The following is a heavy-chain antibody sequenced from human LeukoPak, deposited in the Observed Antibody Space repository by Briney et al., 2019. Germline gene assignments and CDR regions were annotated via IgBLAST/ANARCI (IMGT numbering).Heavy chain of an antibody. CDR1: GGSISGYY. CDR2: VYYSGST. V-gene: IGHV4-59*12. Sequence: SGTLPLTCTVSGGSISGYYWSWIRQPPRKGLEWIGYVYYSGSTNYNPSLKSRVTISVDTSKNQFSLKLSSVTAADTAVYYCAREGQQLVPPFDYWGQGTLVTVSS. CDR3: AREGQQLVPPFDY. D-gene: IGHD6-6*01. J-gene: IGHJ4*02.